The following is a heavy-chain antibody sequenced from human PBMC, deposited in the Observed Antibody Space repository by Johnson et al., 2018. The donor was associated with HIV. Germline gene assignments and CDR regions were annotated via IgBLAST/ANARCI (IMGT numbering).Heavy chain of an antibody. V-gene: IGHV3-66*01. J-gene: IGHJ3*02. CDR1: GFTISTKY. CDR3: AARIAVADDDAFDI. D-gene: IGHD6-19*01. CDR2: ISIGGST. Sequence: VQLVESGGGLVQPGGSLRLSCAASGFTISTKYFNWVRQAPGKGLEWVSVISIGGSTYYADSVKGRFTISRDNSKNTLYLQMNSLRAEDTAVYYCAARIAVADDDAFDIWGQGTMVTVSS.